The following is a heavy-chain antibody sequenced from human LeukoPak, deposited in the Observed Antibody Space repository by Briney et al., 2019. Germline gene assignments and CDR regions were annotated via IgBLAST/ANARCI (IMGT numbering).Heavy chain of an antibody. V-gene: IGHV3-30-3*01. Sequence: PGGSLRLSCAASGFTFSSYAMHWVRQAPGKGLEWVAVISYDGSNKYYADSVKGRFTISRDNSKNTLYLQMNSLRAEDTAVYYCARAGFGELLYDWFDPWGQGTLVTVSS. D-gene: IGHD3-10*01. CDR2: ISYDGSNK. CDR1: GFTFSSYA. J-gene: IGHJ5*02. CDR3: ARAGFGELLYDWFDP.